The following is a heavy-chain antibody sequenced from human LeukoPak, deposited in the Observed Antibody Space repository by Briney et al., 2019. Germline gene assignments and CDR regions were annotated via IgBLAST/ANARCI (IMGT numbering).Heavy chain of an antibody. CDR3: ARGSDYYEAAAGKNFDY. CDR2: MNPNSGNT. J-gene: IGHJ4*02. Sequence: GASVKVSCKASGYTFTSYDINWVRQATGQGLEWMGWMNPNSGNTGYAQKFQGRVTMTRNTSISTAYMELSSLRSEDTAVYYCARGSDYYEAAAGKNFDYWGQGTLVTVSS. CDR1: GYTFTSYD. D-gene: IGHD6-13*01. V-gene: IGHV1-8*01.